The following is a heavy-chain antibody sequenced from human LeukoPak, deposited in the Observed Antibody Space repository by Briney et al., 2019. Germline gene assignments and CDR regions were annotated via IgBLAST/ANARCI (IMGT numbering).Heavy chain of an antibody. CDR3: ASPYNFDAFDI. V-gene: IGHV3-21*01. D-gene: IGHD5-24*01. CDR1: GFTFSSYS. Sequence: GGSLRLSCAASGFTFSSYSMNWVRQAPGKGLEWVSSISGSSSYIYYADSVKGRFTISRDNAKNSLYLQMNSLRAEDTAVYYCASPYNFDAFDIWGQGTMVTVSS. J-gene: IGHJ3*02. CDR2: ISGSSSYI.